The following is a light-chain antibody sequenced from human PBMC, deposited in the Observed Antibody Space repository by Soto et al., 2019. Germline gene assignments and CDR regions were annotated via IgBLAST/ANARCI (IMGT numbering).Light chain of an antibody. CDR3: QQYNNWPLT. Sequence: EIGLTQSPGTLSLSTGERATLSCRASQGITNNYLAWYQQKPGRAHRLLIYGASSRATGIPDRFSGSGSGTDFTLTISRLEPEDFAMYYCQQYNNWPLTFGGGTKVDIK. CDR2: GAS. J-gene: IGKJ4*01. V-gene: IGKV3-20*01. CDR1: QGITNNY.